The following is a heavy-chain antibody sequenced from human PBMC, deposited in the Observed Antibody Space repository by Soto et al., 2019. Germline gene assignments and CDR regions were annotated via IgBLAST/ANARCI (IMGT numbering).Heavy chain of an antibody. CDR1: GYTFTSYA. CDR2: ISAYNGNT. CDR3: AREQKKLLWFGESRGGTAFDI. Sequence: ASVKVSCKASGYTFTSYAMHWVRQAPGQGLEWMGWISAYNGNTNYAQKLQGRVTMTTDTSTSTAYMELRSLRSDDTAVYYCAREQKKLLWFGESRGGTAFDIWGQGTMVTVSS. D-gene: IGHD3-10*01. J-gene: IGHJ3*02. V-gene: IGHV1-18*01.